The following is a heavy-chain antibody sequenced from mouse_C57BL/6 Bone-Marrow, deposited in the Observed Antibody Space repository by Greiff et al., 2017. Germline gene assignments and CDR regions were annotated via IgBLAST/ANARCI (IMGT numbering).Heavy chain of an antibody. CDR1: GFNIKDDY. J-gene: IGHJ1*03. CDR3: TTATVVPYWYFDV. Sequence: EVKLLESGAELVRPGASVKLSCTASGFNIKDDYMHWVKQRPEQGLEWIGWIDPENGDTAYASKFQGKATITADTSSNPAYLQLSSLTSEDTAVYYCTTATVVPYWYFDVWGTGTTVTVSS. V-gene: IGHV14-4*01. CDR2: IDPENGDT. D-gene: IGHD1-1*01.